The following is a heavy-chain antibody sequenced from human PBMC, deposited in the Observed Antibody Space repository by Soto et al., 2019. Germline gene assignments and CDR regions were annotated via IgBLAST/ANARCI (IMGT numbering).Heavy chain of an antibody. CDR2: ISGSGGST. CDR3: AKAKKTLGYCSGGSCWNNYYYGMDV. J-gene: IGHJ6*02. D-gene: IGHD2-15*01. CDR1: GFTFSSYA. Sequence: GGSLRLSCAASGFTFSSYAMSWVRQAPGKGLEWVSAISGSGGSTYYADSVKGRFTISRDNSKNTLYLQMNSLRAEDTAVYYCAKAKKTLGYCSGGSCWNNYYYGMDVWGQGTTVTVSS. V-gene: IGHV3-23*01.